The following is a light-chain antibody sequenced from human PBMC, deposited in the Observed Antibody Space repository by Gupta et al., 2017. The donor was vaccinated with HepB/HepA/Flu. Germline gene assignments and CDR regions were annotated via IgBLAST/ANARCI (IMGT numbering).Light chain of an antibody. V-gene: IGKV1-33*01. CDR3: HQYNSLPYT. CDR2: GVS. J-gene: IGKJ3*01. Sequence: DIPMTPSPSALSASVGDRVTITCQASQDVGNFLDWFQQKPGKGPKLLIHGVSNWEGGVSSRFSGSGSGTDFTFTISSLQADDVGIYYCHQYNSLPYTFGHGTXVDIK. CDR1: QDVGNF.